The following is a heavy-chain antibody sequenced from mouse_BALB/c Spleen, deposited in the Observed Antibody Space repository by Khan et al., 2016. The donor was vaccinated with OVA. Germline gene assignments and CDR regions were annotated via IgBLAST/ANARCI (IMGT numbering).Heavy chain of an antibody. CDR1: GYSFTSGYG. CDR3: ARTTRIDY. D-gene: IGHD3-3*01. J-gene: IGHJ2*01. Sequence: EVQLQESGPGLVKPSQSLSLTCTVTGYSFTSGYGWYWIRQFPGNQLEWMGYISYSGSTNYNPTLKNRTSITRDTSKNQFFLQLNSVTTEDTATYSWARTTRIDYWGQGTTLTVSS. CDR2: ISYSGST. V-gene: IGHV3-1*02.